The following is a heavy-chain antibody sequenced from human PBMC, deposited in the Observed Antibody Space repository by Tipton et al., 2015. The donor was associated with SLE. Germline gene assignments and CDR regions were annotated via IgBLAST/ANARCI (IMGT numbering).Heavy chain of an antibody. CDR1: GGSFSGYY. CDR3: ARDLNYGYGAFDI. CDR2: INHSGST. V-gene: IGHV4-34*01. D-gene: IGHD5-18*01. Sequence: TLSLTCAVYGGSFSGYYWSWIRQPPGKGLEWIGEINHSGSTNYNPSLKSRVTISVDTSKNQFSLKLSSVTAADTAVYYCARDLNYGYGAFDIWSQGTMVTVSS. J-gene: IGHJ3*02.